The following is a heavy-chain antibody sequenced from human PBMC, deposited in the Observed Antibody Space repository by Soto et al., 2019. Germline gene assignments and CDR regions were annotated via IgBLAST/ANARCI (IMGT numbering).Heavy chain of an antibody. Sequence: SETLALTCAVYGGCFSGYYWSWIRQPPGKGLEWIGEINHSGSTNYNPSLKSRVTISVDTSKNQFSLKLSSVTAADTAVYYCARSRWLVHYYYYYGMDVWGQGTTVTVSS. J-gene: IGHJ6*02. CDR1: GGCFSGYY. CDR3: ARSRWLVHYYYYYGMDV. D-gene: IGHD6-19*01. CDR2: INHSGST. V-gene: IGHV4-34*01.